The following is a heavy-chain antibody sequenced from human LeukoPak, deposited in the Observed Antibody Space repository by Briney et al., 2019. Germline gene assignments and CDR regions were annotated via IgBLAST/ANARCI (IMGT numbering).Heavy chain of an antibody. CDR2: IIPMFGIA. V-gene: IGHV1-69*04. J-gene: IGHJ4*02. CDR3: ARDSNGGNSDPFDY. Sequence: SVKVSCKASGGTFSSNAITWVRQAPGQGLEWMGRIIPMFGIANYAQKFQGRVTTTADKSTSTAYMELSSLTFEDTAVYYCARDSNGGNSDPFDYWGQGTLVTVSS. CDR1: GGTFSSNA. D-gene: IGHD4-23*01.